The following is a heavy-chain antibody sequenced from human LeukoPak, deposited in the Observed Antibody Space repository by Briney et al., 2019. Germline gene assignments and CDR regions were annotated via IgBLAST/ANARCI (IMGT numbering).Heavy chain of an antibody. Sequence: GRSLRLSCAASGFTFSSYGMHWVRQAPGMGLEWVAVISYDGSNKYYADSVKGRFTISRDNSKNTLYLQMNSLRAEDTAVYYCAKGSSSLSRIDYWGQGTLVTVSS. D-gene: IGHD6-13*01. CDR1: GFTFSSYG. CDR2: ISYDGSNK. J-gene: IGHJ4*02. CDR3: AKGSSSLSRIDY. V-gene: IGHV3-30*18.